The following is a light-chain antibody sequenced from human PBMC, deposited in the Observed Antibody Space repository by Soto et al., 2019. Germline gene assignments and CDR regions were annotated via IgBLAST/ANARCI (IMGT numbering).Light chain of an antibody. Sequence: QSVLTQPASVSGSPGQSITISCTGTISDIGGYSYVSWYQQHPGKAPQLIIYGVNLRPSGLSSRFSGSKSGNTASLTISGLQTEDEADYYCSSYSSTRILVFGGGTKLTVL. CDR1: ISDIGGYSY. CDR3: SSYSSTRILV. V-gene: IGLV2-14*01. CDR2: GVN. J-gene: IGLJ3*02.